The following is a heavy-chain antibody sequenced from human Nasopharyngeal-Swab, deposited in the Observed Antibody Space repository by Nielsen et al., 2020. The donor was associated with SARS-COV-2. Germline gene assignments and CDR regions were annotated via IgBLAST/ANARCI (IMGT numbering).Heavy chain of an antibody. J-gene: IGHJ4*02. Sequence: GGSLRLSCAASGLTVSSNYMTWVRQTPGKGLEWVSSISGSGGSTYFADSVKGRFTISRDDSKNTAFLQMDGLKTEDTALYYCTTDFYFDYWGQGALVTVSS. V-gene: IGHV3-23*01. CDR3: TTDFYFDY. CDR1: GLTVSSNY. CDR2: ISGSGGST.